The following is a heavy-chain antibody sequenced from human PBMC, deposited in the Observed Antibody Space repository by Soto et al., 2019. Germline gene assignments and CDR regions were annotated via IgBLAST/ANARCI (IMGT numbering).Heavy chain of an antibody. CDR3: ARDLLDSSYRNYYYYGMDV. D-gene: IGHD6-6*01. Sequence: GGSLRLSCAASGFTFSSYGMHWVRQAPGKGLEWVAVIWYDGSNKYYADSVKGRFTISRDNSKNTLYLQMNSLRAEDTAVYYCARDLLDSSYRNYYYYGMDVWGQGTTVTVSS. CDR1: GFTFSSYG. CDR2: IWYDGSNK. V-gene: IGHV3-33*01. J-gene: IGHJ6*02.